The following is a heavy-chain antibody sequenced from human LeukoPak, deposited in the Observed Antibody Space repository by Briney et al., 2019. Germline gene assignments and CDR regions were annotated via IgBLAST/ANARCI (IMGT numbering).Heavy chain of an antibody. D-gene: IGHD2-2*01. CDR2: ISTSSRYI. CDR3: ARADCSSSTCYLRRSWFDP. CDR1: GFTLSYFD. Sequence: GGSLRLSCAASGFTLSYFDMNWVRQAPGKGLEWVSSISTSSRYIYYKDSVRGRFTISRDDAKNSLHLEMNSLRAEDTAVYYCARADCSSSTCYLRRSWFDPWGQGTLATVSS. V-gene: IGHV3-21*01. J-gene: IGHJ5*02.